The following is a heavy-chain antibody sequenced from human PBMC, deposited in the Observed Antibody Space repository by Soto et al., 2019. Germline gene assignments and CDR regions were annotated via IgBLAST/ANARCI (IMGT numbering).Heavy chain of an antibody. CDR2: INPNSGGT. CDR3: ARGGGYDFWSGYCTGAFDI. J-gene: IGHJ3*02. D-gene: IGHD3-3*01. CDR1: GYTFTGYY. Sequence: QVQLVQSGAEVKKPGASVKVSCKASGYTFTGYYMHWVRQAPGQGLEWMGWINPNSGGTNYAQKCQGWVNMTRDTSISSAYMELSRLRSDDTAVYYCARGGGYDFWSGYCTGAFDIWGQGTMVTVSS. V-gene: IGHV1-2*04.